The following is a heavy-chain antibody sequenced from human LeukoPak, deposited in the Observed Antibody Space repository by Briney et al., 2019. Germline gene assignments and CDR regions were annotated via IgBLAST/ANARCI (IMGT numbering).Heavy chain of an antibody. V-gene: IGHV4-61*02. CDR3: ARGPYDFWSGNNWFDP. D-gene: IGHD3-3*01. Sequence: PSETLSLTCTVSGGSISSGSYYWSWIRQPAGQGLEWIGRIYTSGSTNYNPSLKSRVTMSVDTSKNQFSLKLSSVTAADTAVYYCARGPYDFWSGNNWFDPWGQGTLVTVSS. CDR1: GGSISSGSYY. CDR2: IYTSGST. J-gene: IGHJ5*02.